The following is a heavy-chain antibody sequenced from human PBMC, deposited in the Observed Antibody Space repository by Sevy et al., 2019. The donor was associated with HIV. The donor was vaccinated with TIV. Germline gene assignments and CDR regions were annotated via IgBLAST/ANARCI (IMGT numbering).Heavy chain of an antibody. CDR2: IGLYNGNA. CDR3: ARVPTYYYGSGTYFDY. CDR1: GYNFMSDG. D-gene: IGHD3-10*01. J-gene: IGHJ4*02. V-gene: IGHV1-18*01. Sequence: ASVKVSCKASGYNFMSDGISWVRQAPGQGLEWVGWIGLYNGNAHSAQKLKDRVTMTADTSTSTAYMELRSLRSDDTAVYYGARVPTYYYGSGTYFDYWGQGTLVTVSS.